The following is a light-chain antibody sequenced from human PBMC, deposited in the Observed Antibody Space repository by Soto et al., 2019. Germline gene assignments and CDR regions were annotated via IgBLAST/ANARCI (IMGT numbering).Light chain of an antibody. CDR1: QSISSW. V-gene: IGKV1-5*01. J-gene: IGKJ1*01. Sequence: DIQITLSPSTLSSSVGDRVTITCRASQSISSWLAWYQQKPGKAPKLLIYDAYSLESGVPSRFSGSGSGTEFTLTISSLQPDDFATYYCQQYNSYLWTFGQGTKVDIK. CDR2: DAY. CDR3: QQYNSYLWT.